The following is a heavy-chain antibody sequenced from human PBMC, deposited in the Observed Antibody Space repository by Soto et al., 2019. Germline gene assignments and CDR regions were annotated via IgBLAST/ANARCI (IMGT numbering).Heavy chain of an antibody. CDR3: ARHSIVVVPAAIPITRYYYYYMDV. D-gene: IGHD2-2*01. J-gene: IGHJ6*03. Sequence: SETLSLTCAVYGGSFSGYYWSWIRQPPGKGLEWIGEINHSGSTNYNPSLKSRVTISVDTSKNQFSLKLSSVTAADTAVYYCARHSIVVVPAAIPITRYYYYYMDVWGKGTTVTVSS. V-gene: IGHV4-34*01. CDR2: INHSGST. CDR1: GGSFSGYY.